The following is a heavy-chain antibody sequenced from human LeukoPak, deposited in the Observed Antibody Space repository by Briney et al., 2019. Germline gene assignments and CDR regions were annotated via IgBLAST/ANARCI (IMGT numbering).Heavy chain of an antibody. CDR2: INPNSGGT. D-gene: IGHD7-27*01. CDR1: GFTFTAYY. J-gene: IGHJ4*02. CDR3: ARGPHWDPHFDY. Sequence: GASVKVSFKASGFTFTAYYMHWVRQAPGQGLEWMGWINPNSGGTNYAQKFQGRVTMTRDTSISTAYMELSRLRSDDTAVYYCARGPHWDPHFDYWGQGTLVTVSP. V-gene: IGHV1-2*02.